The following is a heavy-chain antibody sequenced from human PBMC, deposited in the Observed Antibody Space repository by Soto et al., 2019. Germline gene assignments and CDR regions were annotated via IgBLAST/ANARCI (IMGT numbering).Heavy chain of an antibody. Sequence: GESLKISCAASGFTFSSYWMSWVRQAPGKGLEWVANIKQDGSEKYYVDSVKGRFTISRDNAKNSLYLQMNSLRAEDTAVYYCAREGIGYSSSWYWVWGQGTLVTVSS. J-gene: IGHJ4*02. CDR1: GFTFSSYW. CDR3: AREGIGYSSSWYWV. CDR2: IKQDGSEK. D-gene: IGHD6-13*01. V-gene: IGHV3-7*03.